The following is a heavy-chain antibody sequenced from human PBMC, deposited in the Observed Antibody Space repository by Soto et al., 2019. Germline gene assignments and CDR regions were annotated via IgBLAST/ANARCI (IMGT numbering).Heavy chain of an antibody. Sequence: SETLSLTCTVSGGSISSGDYYWSWIRQPPGKGLEWIGYIYYSGSTYYNPSLKSRVTISVDTSKNQFSLKLSSVTVADTAVYYCARGPSEAYYYYGMDVWGQGTTVTVSS. V-gene: IGHV4-30-4*01. CDR1: GGSISSGDYY. J-gene: IGHJ6*02. CDR2: IYYSGST. CDR3: ARGPSEAYYYYGMDV.